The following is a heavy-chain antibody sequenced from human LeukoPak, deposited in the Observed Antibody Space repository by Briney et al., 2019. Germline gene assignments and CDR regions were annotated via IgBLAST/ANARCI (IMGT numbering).Heavy chain of an antibody. CDR2: INHGGST. V-gene: IGHV4-34*01. D-gene: IGHD3-22*01. Sequence: SETLPLTCAVYGGSFSGYYWSWIRQPPGKGLEWVGEINHGGSTNYNPSLKSRVTISVDTSKNQFSLKLSSVTAADTAVYYCARRANYYYDSSGYPHIDYWGQGTLVTVSS. J-gene: IGHJ4*02. CDR1: GGSFSGYY. CDR3: ARRANYYYDSSGYPHIDY.